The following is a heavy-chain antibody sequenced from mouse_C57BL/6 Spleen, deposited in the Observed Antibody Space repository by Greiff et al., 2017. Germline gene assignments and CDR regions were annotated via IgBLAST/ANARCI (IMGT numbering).Heavy chain of an antibody. V-gene: IGHV5-17*01. CDR1: GFTFSDYG. D-gene: IGHD1-1*02. CDR2: ISSGSSTI. Sequence: EVHLVESGGGLVKPGGSLKLSCAASGFTFSDYGMHWVRQAPEKGLEWVAYISSGSSTIYYADTVKGRFTISRDNAKNTLFLQMTSLMSEDTSMYYCARGPHGGSYYSWFAYWGQGTLVTVSA. CDR3: ARGPHGGSYYSWFAY. J-gene: IGHJ3*01.